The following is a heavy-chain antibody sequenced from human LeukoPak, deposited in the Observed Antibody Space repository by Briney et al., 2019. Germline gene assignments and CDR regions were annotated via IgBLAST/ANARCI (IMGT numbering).Heavy chain of an antibody. D-gene: IGHD6-19*01. V-gene: IGHV1-18*01. J-gene: IGHJ3*02. CDR1: GYTFTSYG. CDR2: IRAYNGNT. Sequence: ASVRVSCKASGYTFTSYGISWVRQAPGQGLEWMGWIRAYNGNTNYAQKLQGRVTMTTDTSTSTAYMELRSLRSDDTAVYYCASVQWPGAFDTWGQGTMVTVSS. CDR3: ASVQWPGAFDT.